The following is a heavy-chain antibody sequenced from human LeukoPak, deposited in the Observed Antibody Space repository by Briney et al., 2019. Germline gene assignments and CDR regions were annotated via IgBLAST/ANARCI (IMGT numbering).Heavy chain of an antibody. J-gene: IGHJ4*02. CDR3: AREMLSRITMVRGATQAGEFDY. V-gene: IGHV1-69*06. Sequence: SVKVSCKASGGTFSSYAISWVRQAPGQGLEWMGRIIPIFGTANYAQKFQGRVTITADKSTSTAHMELSSLRSEDTAVYYCAREMLSRITMVRGATQAGEFDYWGQGTLVTVSS. D-gene: IGHD3-10*01. CDR2: IIPIFGTA. CDR1: GGTFSSYA.